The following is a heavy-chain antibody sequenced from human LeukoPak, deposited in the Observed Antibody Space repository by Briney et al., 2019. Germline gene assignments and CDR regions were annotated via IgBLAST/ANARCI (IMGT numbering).Heavy chain of an antibody. CDR2: IQSGGST. Sequence: GGSLRLSCAASGFTVNSNYMTWVRQAPGKGLEWVSVIQSGGSTYYADSVKGRFTISRDNSKNSLYLQMNSLRAEDTAVCYCARGLSDNCFDPWGQGTLVTVSS. J-gene: IGHJ5*02. D-gene: IGHD2-21*01. CDR1: GFTVNSNY. CDR3: ARGLSDNCFDP. V-gene: IGHV3-66*01.